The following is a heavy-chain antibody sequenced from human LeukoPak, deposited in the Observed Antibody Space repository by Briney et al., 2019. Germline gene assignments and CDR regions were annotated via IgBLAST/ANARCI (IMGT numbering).Heavy chain of an antibody. CDR2: IYYSGST. J-gene: IGHJ5*02. CDR1: GGSVSSGSYY. Sequence: SETLSLTCTVSGGSVSSGSYYWSWTRQPPGKGLEWIGYIYYSGSTNYNPSLKSRVTISVDTSKNQFSLKLSSVTAADTAVYYCATGITVTTGGFDPWGQGTLVTVSS. D-gene: IGHD4-17*01. CDR3: ATGITVTTGGFDP. V-gene: IGHV4-61*01.